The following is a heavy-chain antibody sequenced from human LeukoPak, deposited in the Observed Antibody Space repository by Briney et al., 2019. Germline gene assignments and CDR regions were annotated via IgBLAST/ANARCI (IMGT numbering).Heavy chain of an antibody. V-gene: IGHV1-2*02. CDR1: GNTFTGYY. CDR2: INPNRGGT. Sequence: GASVKVSCKASGNTFTGYYMHWMRQAPGQGLEWRGWINPNRGGTNYAQKFQGRVTMTRDTSISTAYMEVSRLRSYHTAVYFCARNRTTVNAGLRGLRFDPWGQRTLVTVSS. J-gene: IGHJ5*02. D-gene: IGHD2/OR15-2a*01. CDR3: ARNRTTVNAGLRGLRFDP.